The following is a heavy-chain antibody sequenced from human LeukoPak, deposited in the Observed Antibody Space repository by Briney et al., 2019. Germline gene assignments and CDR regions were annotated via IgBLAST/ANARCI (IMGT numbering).Heavy chain of an antibody. CDR3: ATLELERRSVIDY. V-gene: IGHV1-69-2*01. D-gene: IGHD1-1*01. J-gene: IGHJ4*01. CDR1: GYTFTDYY. Sequence: APVKVSCKVSGYTFTDYYMHWVQQAPGKGLEWMGLVDPEDGETIYAEKFQGRVTITADTSTDTAYMELSSLRSEDTAVYYCATLELERRSVIDYWGQGTLVTVSS. CDR2: VDPEDGET.